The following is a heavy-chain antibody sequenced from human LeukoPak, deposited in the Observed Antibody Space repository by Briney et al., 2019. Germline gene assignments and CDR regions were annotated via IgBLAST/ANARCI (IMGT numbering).Heavy chain of an antibody. V-gene: IGHV4-34*01. J-gene: IGHJ6*04. Sequence: SETLSLTCAVYGGSFSGYYWSWIRQPPGKGLEWIGEINHSGSTNYNPSLKSRGTISVDTSKNQFSLKLSSVTAADTAVYYYARGRTMVRGVSKRNWMDVWGKGTTVTVSS. D-gene: IGHD3-10*01. CDR3: ARGRTMVRGVSKRNWMDV. CDR2: INHSGST. CDR1: GGSFSGYY.